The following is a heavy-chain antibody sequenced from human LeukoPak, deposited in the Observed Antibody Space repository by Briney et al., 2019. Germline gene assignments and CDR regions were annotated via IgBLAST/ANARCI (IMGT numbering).Heavy chain of an antibody. CDR1: GFTFSSYG. CDR2: ISYDGSNK. CDR3: AKFSDGSGSYYPLSDY. Sequence: GSLSLSCAASGFTFSSYGMHWVRQAPGKGLEWVAVISYDGSNKYYADSVKGRFTISRDNSKNTLYLQMNSLRAEDTAVYYCAKFSDGSGSYYPLSDYWGQGTLVTVSS. D-gene: IGHD3-10*01. V-gene: IGHV3-30*18. J-gene: IGHJ4*02.